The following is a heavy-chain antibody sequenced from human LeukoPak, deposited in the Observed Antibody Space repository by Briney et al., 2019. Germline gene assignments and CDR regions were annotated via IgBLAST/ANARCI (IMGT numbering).Heavy chain of an antibody. J-gene: IGHJ4*02. D-gene: IGHD3-22*01. CDR3: ARATYYYDSSGYRDFYFDD. V-gene: IGHV3-66*01. CDR2: IYSGGTT. CDR1: GFTVSSNY. Sequence: PGGSLRLSCAASGFTVSSNYMSWVRQAPGKGLEWVSVIYSGGTTYYADSVKGRFTISRDNSKNTLHLQMNSLRAEDTAVYYCARATYYYDSSGYRDFYFDDWGQGTLVTVSS.